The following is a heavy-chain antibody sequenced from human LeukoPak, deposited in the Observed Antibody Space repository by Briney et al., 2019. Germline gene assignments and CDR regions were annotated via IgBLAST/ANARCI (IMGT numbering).Heavy chain of an antibody. V-gene: IGHV3-20*01. D-gene: IGHD3-22*01. CDR2: VDWSGRST. CDR1: GFTFDDYG. J-gene: IGHJ3*02. Sequence: GGSLRLSCAASGFTFDDYGMSWVRQAPGKGLEWVSGVDWSGRSTGYADSVKGRFTISRDNAKKSLYLQMISLRAEDTAFYVCTKDRSGYYDGSFDIWGQGTTVTV. CDR3: TKDRSGYYDGSFDI.